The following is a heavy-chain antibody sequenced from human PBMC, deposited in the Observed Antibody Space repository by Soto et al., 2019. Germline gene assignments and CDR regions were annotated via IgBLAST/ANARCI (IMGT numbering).Heavy chain of an antibody. J-gene: IGHJ4*02. D-gene: IGHD2-15*01. CDR2: ISYDGSNK. Sequence: QVQVVESGGGVVQPGRSLRLSCAASGFTFSSYAMHWVRQAPGKGLEWVAVISYDGSNKYYADSVKGRFTISRDNSKNTLYLQMNSLRAEDTAVYYCAREVRIVVVVAAPFDYWGQGTLVTVSS. CDR1: GFTFSSYA. CDR3: AREVRIVVVVAAPFDY. V-gene: IGHV3-30-3*01.